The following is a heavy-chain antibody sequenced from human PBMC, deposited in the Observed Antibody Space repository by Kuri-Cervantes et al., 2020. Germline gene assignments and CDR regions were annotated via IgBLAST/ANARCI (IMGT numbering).Heavy chain of an antibody. CDR2: MNPNSGNT. CDR1: GYTFSRYD. Sequence: ASVKVSCKASGYTFSRYDINWVRQATGQGLEWMGWMNPNSGNTGYAQKFQGRVTMTRSTSISTAYMELSSLRSEDTALYYCAKGGVDSSSWYFLNWFDPWGQGTLVTVSS. V-gene: IGHV1-8*01. CDR3: AKGGVDSSSWYFLNWFDP. J-gene: IGHJ5*02. D-gene: IGHD6-13*01.